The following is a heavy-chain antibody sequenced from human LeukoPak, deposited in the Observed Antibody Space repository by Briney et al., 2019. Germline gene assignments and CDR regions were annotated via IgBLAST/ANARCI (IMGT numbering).Heavy chain of an antibody. V-gene: IGHV4-31*03. CDR3: ARANYYDSSAYGHLDY. J-gene: IGHJ4*02. CDR1: GGSISSGGYY. D-gene: IGHD3-22*01. Sequence: SETLSLTCTVSGGSISSGGYYWSWIRQHPGKGLEWIGYIYYSGSTYYNPSLNSRLTISIDTSKNQFSLKLSSVTAADTAVYYCARANYYDSSAYGHLDYWGQGTLDTVSS. CDR2: IYYSGST.